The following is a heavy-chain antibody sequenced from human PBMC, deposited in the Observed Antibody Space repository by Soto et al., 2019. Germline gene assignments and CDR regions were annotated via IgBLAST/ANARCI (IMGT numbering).Heavy chain of an antibody. CDR1: GFTFSYYA. CDR2: ISYDGSDN. D-gene: IGHD3-22*01. J-gene: IGHJ4*02. CDR3: VRDRGHNSGYYEVFDY. Sequence: QVQLVDSGGGVVQPGRSLRLSCVASGFTFSYYAMHWVRQAPGKGLEWVAVISYDGSDNQYADSVKGRFTISRDNSKNTLYLQMNSLRAEDTAVYFCVRDRGHNSGYYEVFDYWGQGTLVAVSS. V-gene: IGHV3-30-3*01.